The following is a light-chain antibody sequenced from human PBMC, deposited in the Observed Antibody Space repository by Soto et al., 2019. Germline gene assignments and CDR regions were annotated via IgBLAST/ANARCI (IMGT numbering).Light chain of an antibody. CDR2: DAS. V-gene: IGKV3D-15*01. J-gene: IGKJ4*01. CDR3: QQYNNWHPLT. CDR1: QSVSSSY. Sequence: MTQSPSTLSASVGDRVTLSCRASQSVSSSYLAWYQQKPGQAPRLLIYDASTRATGIPARFSGSGSGTEFTLTISSLQSKDFAVYYCQQYNNWHPLTFGGGTKVDIK.